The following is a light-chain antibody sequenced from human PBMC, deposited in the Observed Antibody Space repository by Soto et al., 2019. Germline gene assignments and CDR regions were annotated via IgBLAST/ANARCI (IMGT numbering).Light chain of an antibody. CDR3: QRYYSFPLT. CDR2: KAS. V-gene: IGKV1-5*03. CDR1: RNINNL. J-gene: IGKJ4*01. Sequence: DIQMTQSPSTLSASVGDRVAITCRASRNINNLLAWYQQKPGKAPKLLIYKASSLESGVPSRFSRSGSGTEVTLTISSLQPDGFETYYCQRYYSFPLTFGGGTKVEIK.